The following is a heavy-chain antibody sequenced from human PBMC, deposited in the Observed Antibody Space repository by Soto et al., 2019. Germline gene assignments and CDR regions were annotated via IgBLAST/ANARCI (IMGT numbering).Heavy chain of an antibody. D-gene: IGHD3-22*01. Sequence: GESLKISCKGSGYSFTSYWIGWVRQMPGKGLEWMGIVYPGDSDTRYSPSFQGQVTISADKSISTAYLQWSSLKASDTAMYYCARTRPNYYDSSGPLDYGMDVWGQGTTVTV. J-gene: IGHJ6*02. CDR2: VYPGDSDT. CDR1: GYSFTSYW. V-gene: IGHV5-51*01. CDR3: ARTRPNYYDSSGPLDYGMDV.